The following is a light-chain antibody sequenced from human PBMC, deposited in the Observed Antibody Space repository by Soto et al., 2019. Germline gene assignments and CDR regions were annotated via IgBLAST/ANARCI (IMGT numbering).Light chain of an antibody. CDR1: SSDVGGYNY. Sequence: QSALTQPASVSGSPGQLITISCTGTSSDVGGYNYVSWYQQHPGKAPKLMIYDVSDRPSGVSNRFSGSKSGNTASLTISGLQSEDEADYYCSSYTSSRTYVFGTGTKLTVL. V-gene: IGLV2-14*01. CDR2: DVS. CDR3: SSYTSSRTYV. J-gene: IGLJ1*01.